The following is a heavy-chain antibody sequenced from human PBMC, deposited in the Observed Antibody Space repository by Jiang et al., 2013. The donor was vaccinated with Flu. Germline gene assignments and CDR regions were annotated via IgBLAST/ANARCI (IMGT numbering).Heavy chain of an antibody. V-gene: IGHV1-2*04. CDR1: GYTFTGYY. J-gene: IGHJ5*02. CDR3: ARDGCSSTSCYSWFDP. D-gene: IGHD2-2*02. Sequence: SGAEVKKPGASVKVSCKASGYTFTGYYMHWVRQAPGQGLEWMGWISPNSGGTNYAQKFQDWVTMTRDTSISTAYMELSRLRSDDTAVYYCARDGCSSTSCYSWFDPWGQGTLVTVSS. CDR2: ISPNSGGT.